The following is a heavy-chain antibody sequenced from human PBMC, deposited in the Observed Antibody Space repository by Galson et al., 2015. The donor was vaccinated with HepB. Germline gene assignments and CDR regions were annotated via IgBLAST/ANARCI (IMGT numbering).Heavy chain of an antibody. CDR3: ASNAGGYCSSTSCPKGGGSSWYYYYYGMDV. J-gene: IGHJ6*02. D-gene: IGHD2-2*01. Sequence: SVKVSCKASGGTFSSYAISWVRQAPGQGLEWMGGIIPIFGIANYAQKFQGRVTITADESTSTAYMELSSLRSEDTAVYYCASNAGGYCSSTSCPKGGGSSWYYYYYGMDVWGQGTTVTVSS. CDR1: GGTFSSYA. V-gene: IGHV1-69*13. CDR2: IIPIFGIA.